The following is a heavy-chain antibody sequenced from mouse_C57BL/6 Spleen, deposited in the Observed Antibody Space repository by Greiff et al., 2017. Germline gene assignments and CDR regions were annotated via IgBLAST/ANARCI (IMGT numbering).Heavy chain of an antibody. CDR1: GYTFTSYW. V-gene: IGHV1-69*01. Sequence: QVQLQQPGAELVMPGASVKLSCKASGYTFTSYWMHWVKQRPGQGLEWIGEIDPSDSYTNYNQKFKGKSTLTVDKSSSTAYMQLSSLTSEDSAVYYCARGGQVSAWFAYWGQGTLVTVSA. CDR2: IDPSDSYT. CDR3: ARGGQVSAWFAY. D-gene: IGHD6-1*01. J-gene: IGHJ3*01.